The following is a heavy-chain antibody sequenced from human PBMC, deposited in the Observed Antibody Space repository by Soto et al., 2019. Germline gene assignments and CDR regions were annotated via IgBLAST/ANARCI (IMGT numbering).Heavy chain of an antibody. CDR3: ARDLTIVPATHPRLENYGMDV. Sequence: QVQLVQSAAEVKKPGASVKVSCTASGSSFTSYGISWVRRAPGPGLEWMGWVRPYTGHTQFAQRFQGRVPMTTDTSTKTAYMELRNLRSDDTAHYYCARDLTIVPATHPRLENYGMDVWGQGTTVIVSS. CDR2: VRPYTGHT. D-gene: IGHD2-2*01. V-gene: IGHV1-18*01. CDR1: GSSFTSYG. J-gene: IGHJ6*02.